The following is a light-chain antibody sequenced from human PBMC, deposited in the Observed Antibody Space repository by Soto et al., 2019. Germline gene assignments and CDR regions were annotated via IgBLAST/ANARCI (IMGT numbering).Light chain of an antibody. CDR1: SRDVGGYNY. CDR3: SSYTTSSPHVV. V-gene: IGLV2-14*01. J-gene: IGLJ2*01. Sequence: QSVLTQPASVSGSPRQSITISCTGTSRDVGGYNYVSWYQQHPGKAPKLMIYDVSNRPSGVSNRFSSSKSGNTASLTISGLQAEDEADYYCSSYTTSSPHVVFGGGTKVTVL. CDR2: DVS.